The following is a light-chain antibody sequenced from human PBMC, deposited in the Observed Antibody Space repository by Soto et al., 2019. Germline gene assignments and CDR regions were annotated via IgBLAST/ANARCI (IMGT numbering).Light chain of an antibody. CDR1: QSVRNSY. Sequence: EVVLTQSPCTLSLSPGERATLSCSASQSVRNSYLAWYQQKPGQAPRPLISGASSRATGIPDRFSGSGSGTDFTLTISRLEPEDFAVYHCHQYGSSPPTFGGGTKVETK. V-gene: IGKV3-20*01. CDR3: HQYGSSPPT. CDR2: GAS. J-gene: IGKJ4*01.